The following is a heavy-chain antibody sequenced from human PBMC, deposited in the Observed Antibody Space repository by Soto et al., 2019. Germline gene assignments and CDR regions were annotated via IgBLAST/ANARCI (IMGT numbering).Heavy chain of an antibody. CDR1: GFTFSSYG. CDR2: IWYDGSNK. Sequence: VQLVESGGGVVQPGRSLRLSCAASGFTFSSYGMHWVRQAPGKGLEWVAVIWYDGSNKYYADSVKGRFTISRDNSKNTLYLQMSSLRAEDTAVYYCARGSSSTDYWGQGTLVTVSS. J-gene: IGHJ4*02. D-gene: IGHD2-2*01. CDR3: ARGSSSTDY. V-gene: IGHV3-33*01.